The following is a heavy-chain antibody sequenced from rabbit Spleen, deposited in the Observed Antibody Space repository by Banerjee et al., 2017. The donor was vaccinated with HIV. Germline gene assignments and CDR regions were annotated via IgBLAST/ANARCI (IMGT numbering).Heavy chain of an antibody. D-gene: IGHD2-1*01. CDR1: GFTISSSYY. CDR3: ARGSAAMTMVITGFYLNL. Sequence: QSLEESGGGLVQPEGSLALTCKASGFTISSSYYMCWCRQAPGKGLEWIACIYTGSSGSTYYASWAKGRFTISKTSTTVTLQMTSLTAADTATYFCARGSAAMTMVITGFYLNLWGPGTRVTVS. V-gene: IGHV1S40*01. CDR2: IYTGSSGST. J-gene: IGHJ4*01.